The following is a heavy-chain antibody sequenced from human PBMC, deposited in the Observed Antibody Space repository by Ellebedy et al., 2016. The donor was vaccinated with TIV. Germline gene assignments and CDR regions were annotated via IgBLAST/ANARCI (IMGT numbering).Heavy chain of an antibody. D-gene: IGHD3-10*01. V-gene: IGHV4-59*08. J-gene: IGHJ6*02. CDR2: IYYSGST. Sequence: MPSETLSLTCTVSGGSISSYYWSWIRPPPGKGLEWIGYIYYSGSTNYNPSLKSRVTISVDTSKNQFSLKLSSVTAADTAVYYCARVRRSGTGDDYYYGMDVWGQGTTVTVSS. CDR1: GGSISSYY. CDR3: ARVRRSGTGDDYYYGMDV.